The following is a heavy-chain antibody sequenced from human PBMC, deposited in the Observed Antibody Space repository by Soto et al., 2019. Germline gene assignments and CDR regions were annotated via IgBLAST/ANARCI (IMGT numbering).Heavy chain of an antibody. CDR1: GGSFSGYY. D-gene: IGHD3-3*01. CDR3: ARGYYDFWSGYYTTIRSVQVGYYYYYGMDV. V-gene: IGHV4-34*01. Sequence: PSETLSLTCAVYGGSFSGYYWSWIRQPPGKGLEWIGEINHSGSTNYNPSLKSRVTISVDTSKNQFSLKLSSVTAADTAVYYCARGYYDFWSGYYTTIRSVQVGYYYYYGMDVWGQGTTVTVPS. CDR2: INHSGST. J-gene: IGHJ6*02.